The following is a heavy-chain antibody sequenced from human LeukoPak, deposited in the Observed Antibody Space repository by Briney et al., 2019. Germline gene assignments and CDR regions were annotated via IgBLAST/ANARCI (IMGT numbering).Heavy chain of an antibody. CDR1: GFTFSSYA. J-gene: IGHJ4*02. Sequence: GGSLRLSCAASGFTFSSYAMSWVRQAPGKGLEWVSAISGSGGSTYYADSVKGRFTISRDNSKNTLYLQMNSLRAEDTAVYCCANHHTVTTSELDYWGQGTLVTVSS. V-gene: IGHV3-23*01. CDR2: ISGSGGST. D-gene: IGHD4-11*01. CDR3: ANHHTVTTSELDY.